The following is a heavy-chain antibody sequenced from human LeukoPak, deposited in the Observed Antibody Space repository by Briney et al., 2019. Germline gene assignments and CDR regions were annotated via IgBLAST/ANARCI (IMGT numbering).Heavy chain of an antibody. CDR2: ISAYNGNT. Sequence: GASVKVSCKASGYTFTSYGISWVRQAPGQGLEWMGWISAYNGNTNYAQKLQGRVTMTTDTSTSTAYMELRSLRSDDTAVYYCARSIFGFGGVIWPIDYWGQGTLVTVSS. CDR1: GYTFTSYG. J-gene: IGHJ4*02. V-gene: IGHV1-18*01. CDR3: ARSIFGFGGVIWPIDY. D-gene: IGHD3-16*01.